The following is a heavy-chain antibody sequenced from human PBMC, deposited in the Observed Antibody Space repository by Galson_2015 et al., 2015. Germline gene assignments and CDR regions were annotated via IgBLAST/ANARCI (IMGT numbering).Heavy chain of an antibody. CDR1: GFTFSSYW. Sequence: SLRLSCAASGFTFSSYWMSWVRQAPGKGLEWVAKIKQDGSEKYYVDSVKGRFTISRDNAKNSLYLQMNSLRAEDTAVYYCIGQLVSSSYGMDVWGQGTTVTVSS. J-gene: IGHJ6*02. CDR2: IKQDGSEK. CDR3: IGQLVSSSYGMDV. V-gene: IGHV3-7*05. D-gene: IGHD6-13*01.